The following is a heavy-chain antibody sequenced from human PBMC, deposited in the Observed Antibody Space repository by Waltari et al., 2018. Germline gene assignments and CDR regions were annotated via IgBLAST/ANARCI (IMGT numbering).Heavy chain of an antibody. J-gene: IGHJ1*01. CDR2: ISYDGSNK. CDR1: GFTFSSYA. V-gene: IGHV3-30-3*01. Sequence: QVQLVESGGGVVQPGRSLRLSCAASGFTFSSYAMHWVRPAPGKGLEWVAVISYDGSNKYYADSVKGRFTISRDNSKNTLYLQMNSLRAEDTAVYYCARDPQGAAAGYFQHWGQGTLVTVSS. D-gene: IGHD6-13*01. CDR3: ARDPQGAAAGYFQH.